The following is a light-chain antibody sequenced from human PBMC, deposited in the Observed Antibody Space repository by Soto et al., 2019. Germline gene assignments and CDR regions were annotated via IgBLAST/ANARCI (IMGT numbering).Light chain of an antibody. J-gene: IGLJ1*01. CDR2: EAR. CDR3: SSYTSSSTLV. V-gene: IGLV2-14*01. Sequence: QSALTQPASVSGSPGQSITISCTGTSSDVGGYNYVSWYQQHPGKAPKLMIYEARNRPSGVSNRFSGAKSGNTASLTISGLQSEDEADYYCSSYTSSSTLVFGTGTKVTVL. CDR1: SSDVGGYNY.